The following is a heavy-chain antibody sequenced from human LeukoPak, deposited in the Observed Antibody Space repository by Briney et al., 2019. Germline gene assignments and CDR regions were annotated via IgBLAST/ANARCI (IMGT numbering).Heavy chain of an antibody. D-gene: IGHD1-1*01. CDR1: GFTFSSYG. Sequence: PGRSLRLSCAASGFTFSSYGMHWVRQAPGKGLEWVAVISYDGSNKYYADSVKGRFTISRDNSKNTLYLQMNSLRAEDTAVYYCAKEGYPQRNAEYFQHWGQGTLVTVPS. J-gene: IGHJ1*01. CDR3: AKEGYPQRNAEYFQH. V-gene: IGHV3-30*18. CDR2: ISYDGSNK.